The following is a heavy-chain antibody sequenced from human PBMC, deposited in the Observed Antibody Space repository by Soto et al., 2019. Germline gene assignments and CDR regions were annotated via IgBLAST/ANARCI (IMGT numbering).Heavy chain of an antibody. CDR3: ATAFGGWPPDS. CDR2: ISSNGGST. Sequence: GGSLRLSCAASGFTFSSYAMHWVRQAPGKGLEYVSAISSNGGSTYYANSVKGRFTISRDNSKNTLYLQMGSLRAEDMAVYYCATAFGGWPPDSWGQGTLVTVSS. V-gene: IGHV3-64*01. D-gene: IGHD6-19*01. CDR1: GFTFSSYA. J-gene: IGHJ4*02.